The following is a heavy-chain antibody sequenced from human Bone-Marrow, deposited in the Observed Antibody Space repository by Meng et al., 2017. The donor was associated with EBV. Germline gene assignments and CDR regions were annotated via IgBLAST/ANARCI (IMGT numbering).Heavy chain of an antibody. D-gene: IGHD2-15*01. CDR1: GGSISSYY. Sequence: QVRLLESGPGLVKPSETLSLTCTVSGGSISSYYWSWIRQPPGKGLEWIGYIYYSGSSNYNPSLKSRVTISVDTSKNQFSLKLSSVTAADTAVYYCAREKGGGAQDYWGQGTLVTVSS. V-gene: IGHV4-59*01. J-gene: IGHJ4*02. CDR2: IYYSGSS. CDR3: AREKGGGAQDY.